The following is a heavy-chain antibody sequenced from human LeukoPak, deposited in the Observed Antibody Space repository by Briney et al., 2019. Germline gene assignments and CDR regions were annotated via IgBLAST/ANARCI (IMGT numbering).Heavy chain of an antibody. V-gene: IGHV3-9*01. CDR1: GCTFDDYA. Sequence: GGSLRLSCAASGCTFDDYAMHWVRQAPGKGLEWVSDISWNSGSIGYADSVKGRFTISRDNAKNPLYLQMNSLRAEDTALYYCAKVHSGYDFNWYFDLWGRGTLVTVSS. CDR3: AKVHSGYDFNWYFDL. CDR2: ISWNSGSI. J-gene: IGHJ2*01. D-gene: IGHD5-12*01.